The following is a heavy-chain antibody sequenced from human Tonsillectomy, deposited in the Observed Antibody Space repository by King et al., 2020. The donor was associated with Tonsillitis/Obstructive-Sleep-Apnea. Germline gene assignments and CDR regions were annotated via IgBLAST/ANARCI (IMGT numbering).Heavy chain of an antibody. Sequence: VQLVESGGGLVQPGRSLRLSCTASGFTFGDYTISWVRQAPGKGLEWVSFIRNKAYGETTEYATSVKGRFTISRDDSKRIAYLQINSLKTEDTAVYYCSRSSDYYYHGLDVWGQGTTVTVSS. CDR2: IRNKAYGETT. V-gene: IGHV3-49*04. CDR1: GFTFGDYT. CDR3: SRSSDYYYHGLDV. J-gene: IGHJ6*02.